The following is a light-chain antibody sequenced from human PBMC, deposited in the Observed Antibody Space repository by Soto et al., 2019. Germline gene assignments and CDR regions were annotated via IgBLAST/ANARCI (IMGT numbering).Light chain of an antibody. CDR3: QQYGSSALT. CDR2: GAS. J-gene: IGKJ1*01. V-gene: IGKV3-20*01. CDR1: QSVSRNY. Sequence: EIVLTQSPGTLSLSPGERGTLSCSSSQSVSRNYLAWYQQTPGQAPRLLIYGASSRATGIPDRFSGSGSGTDFTLTISRLEPEDFAVYYGQQYGSSALTFGQEIKVEIK.